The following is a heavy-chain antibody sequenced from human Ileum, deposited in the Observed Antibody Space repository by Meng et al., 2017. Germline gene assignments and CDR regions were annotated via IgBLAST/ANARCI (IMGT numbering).Heavy chain of an antibody. CDR3: ARTYNFWSGYYEWFDP. CDR1: GDSISSGNYY. D-gene: IGHD3-3*01. J-gene: IGHJ5*02. Sequence: QVQLQESGPGLVKPSQTLSLTCTVSGDSISSGNYYWSWIRQHPGKGLEWIGYIYYSGTTYYNPSLKSRVTISVDTSKSQFSLNLSSVTAADTAVYYCARTYNFWSGYYEWFDPWGQGTLVTASS. CDR2: IYYSGTT. V-gene: IGHV4-31*03.